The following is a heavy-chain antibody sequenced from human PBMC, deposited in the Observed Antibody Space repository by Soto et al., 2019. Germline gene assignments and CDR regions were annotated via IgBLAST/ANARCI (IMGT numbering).Heavy chain of an antibody. CDR1: GGSISRSNW. CDR2: INHSGST. J-gene: IGHJ6*02. D-gene: IGHD6-6*01. Sequence: SETLSLTCAVSGGSISRSNWWSWIRQPPGKGLEWIGEINHSGSTNYNPSLKSRVTISVDTSKNQFSLKLSSVTAADTAVYYCARVVAARPDYYYGMDVWGQGTTVTVSS. V-gene: IGHV4-4*02. CDR3: ARVVAARPDYYYGMDV.